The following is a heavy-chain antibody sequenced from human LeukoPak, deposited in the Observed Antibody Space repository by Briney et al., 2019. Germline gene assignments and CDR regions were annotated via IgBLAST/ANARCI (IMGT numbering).Heavy chain of an antibody. CDR2: TYYRSKWYN. CDR3: ARDLSYCSGGSCTGGFDY. V-gene: IGHV6-1*01. D-gene: IGHD2-15*01. CDR1: GDSVSSNSAA. J-gene: IGHJ4*02. Sequence: PSQTLSLTCAISGDSVSSNSAAWNWIRQSPSRGLEWLGRTYYRSKWYNDYAVSVKSRITISPDTSKNQFSLQLNSVTPEDTAVYYCARDLSYCSGGSCTGGFDYWGQGTLVTVSS.